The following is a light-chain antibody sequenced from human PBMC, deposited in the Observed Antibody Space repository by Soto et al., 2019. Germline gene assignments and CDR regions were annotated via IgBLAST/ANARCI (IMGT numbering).Light chain of an antibody. Sequence: ALTQPASVSGSPGQSITISCTGTSSDVGGYNYVSWYQQHPGKAPKLMIYEVNNRPSGVSNRFSGSKSGNTASLTISGLQAEDEGDYYCSSYTDSSTLGVFGTGTKVTVL. J-gene: IGLJ1*01. CDR3: SSYTDSSTLGV. V-gene: IGLV2-14*01. CDR2: EVN. CDR1: SSDVGGYNY.